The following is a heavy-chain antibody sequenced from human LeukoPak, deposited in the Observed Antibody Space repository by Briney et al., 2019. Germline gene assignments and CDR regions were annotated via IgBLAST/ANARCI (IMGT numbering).Heavy chain of an antibody. CDR1: GGSISSSSYY. CDR2: IYYSGST. V-gene: IGHV4-39*07. CDR3: ARGPISGSYSPGDYFDY. J-gene: IGHJ4*02. Sequence: SETLSLTCTVSGGSISSSSYYWGWIRQPPGKGLEWIGSIYYSGSTYYNPSLKSRVTISVDTSKNQFSLKLSSVTAADTAVYYCARGPISGSYSPGDYFDYWGQGTLVTVSS. D-gene: IGHD1-26*01.